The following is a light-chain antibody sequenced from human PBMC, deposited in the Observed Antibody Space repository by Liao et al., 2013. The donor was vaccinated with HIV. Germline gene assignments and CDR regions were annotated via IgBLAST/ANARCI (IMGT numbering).Light chain of an antibody. CDR2: QDS. J-gene: IGLJ2*01. Sequence: SYELTQPPSVSVSPGQTASITCSGDKLGNRYASWYQQKPGQSPVLVIYQDSKRPSGIPERFSGSNSGNTATLTISRVEVGDEADYYCQVWDSSSDHRVVFGGGTKLTVL. V-gene: IGLV3-1*01. CDR1: KLGNRY. CDR3: QVWDSSSDHRVV.